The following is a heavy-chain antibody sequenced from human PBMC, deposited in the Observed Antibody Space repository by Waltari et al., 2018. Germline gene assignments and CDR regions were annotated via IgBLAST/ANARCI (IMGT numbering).Heavy chain of an antibody. Sequence: QVQLQESGPGLVKPSQTLSLTCTVSGGSISSGDYYWSWIRQPPGKGLEWIGDIYYSGSTYYSPSLKSRLTISVDTSKNQFSLKLTSVTAADTAVYYCASDRHDPYYYGSGWYYGMDVWGQGTTVTVSS. CDR2: IYYSGST. CDR3: ASDRHDPYYYGSGWYYGMDV. D-gene: IGHD3-10*01. V-gene: IGHV4-30-4*01. CDR1: GGSISSGDYY. J-gene: IGHJ6*02.